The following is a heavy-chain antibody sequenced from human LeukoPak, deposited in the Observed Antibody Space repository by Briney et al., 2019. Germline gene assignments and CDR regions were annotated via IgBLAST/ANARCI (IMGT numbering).Heavy chain of an antibody. CDR3: ATDWSYHRLGYLDS. CDR2: IWHDGRKE. D-gene: IGHD3-16*02. CDR1: GFTFRTYA. J-gene: IGHJ4*02. V-gene: IGHV3-33*01. Sequence: PGKSLRLSCAASGFTFRTYAMHWVRQAPGTGLEWVAVIWHDGRKEDYGDSMTGRFTIFRDNSEKTVYLQMNSLRVEDTAVYYCATDWSYHRLGYLDSWGQGTLVTVSS.